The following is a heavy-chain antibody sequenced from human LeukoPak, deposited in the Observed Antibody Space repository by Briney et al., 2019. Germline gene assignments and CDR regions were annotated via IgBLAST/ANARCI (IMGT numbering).Heavy chain of an antibody. CDR2: IGAYNGNT. CDR3: ARERITMISNYFDY. V-gene: IGHV1-18*01. D-gene: IGHD3-22*01. Sequence: ASVKVSCKASGYTFTIYGISWVRQAPGQGLEWMGWIGAYNGNTNYAQKLQGRVTMTTDTSTSTAYMELRSLRSDDTAVYYCARERITMISNYFDYWGQGTLVTVSS. J-gene: IGHJ4*02. CDR1: GYTFTIYG.